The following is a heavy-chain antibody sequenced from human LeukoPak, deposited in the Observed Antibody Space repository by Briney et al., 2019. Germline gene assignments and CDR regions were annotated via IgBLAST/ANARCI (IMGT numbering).Heavy chain of an antibody. J-gene: IGHJ5*02. CDR1: GGTFSSYA. D-gene: IGHD2-2*01. V-gene: IGHV1-69*13. CDR3: ARGTLCSSTSCYLYNWFDP. Sequence: SVKVSCKASGGTFSSYAISWVRQAPGQGLEWMGGIIPIFGTANYAQKFQGRVTITADESTSTAYMELSSLRSEDTAVYYCARGTLCSSTSCYLYNWFDPWGQGTLVTVSS. CDR2: IIPIFGTA.